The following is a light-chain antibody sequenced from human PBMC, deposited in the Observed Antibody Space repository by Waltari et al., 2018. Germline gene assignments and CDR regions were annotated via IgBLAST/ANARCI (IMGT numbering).Light chain of an antibody. V-gene: IGKV3-20*01. Sequence: CRASRNSAGSWLAWYQQKPGQAPRLLIYGASVRATAIPDRFSGSGSGTDFTLTISRLEPEDFAVYYCQQYDGSSVTFGGGTKVEIK. CDR2: GAS. CDR1: RNSAGSW. CDR3: QQYDGSSVT. J-gene: IGKJ4*01.